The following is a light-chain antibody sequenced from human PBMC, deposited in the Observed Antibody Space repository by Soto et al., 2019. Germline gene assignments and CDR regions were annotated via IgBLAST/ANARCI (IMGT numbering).Light chain of an antibody. V-gene: IGKV4-1*01. CDR3: QQYYGTLWT. CDR2: GAS. Sequence: DIVMTQSPDSLAVSLGERASIDCKSSQSLLHSSNNKNYLAWYQQKPGQPPKLLIYGASTRESGVPDRFSGSGSGTDFTLTISSLQAEDVAVYFCQQYYGTLWTFGQGTKVEIK. J-gene: IGKJ1*01. CDR1: QSLLHSSNNKNY.